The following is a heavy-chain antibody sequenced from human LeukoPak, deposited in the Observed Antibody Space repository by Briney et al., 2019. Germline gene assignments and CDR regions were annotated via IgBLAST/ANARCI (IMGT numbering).Heavy chain of an antibody. CDR2: INHNGNVN. CDR3: ARGGGLDV. V-gene: IGHV3-7*03. D-gene: IGHD3-16*01. Sequence: GGSLRLPCAVSGFNFRDHWMDWVRQAPGKGLEWVASINHNGNVNYYVDSVKGRFTISRDNAKNSLYLQMSNLRAEDTAVYFCARGGGLDVWGQGATVTVSS. J-gene: IGHJ6*02. CDR1: GFNFRDHW.